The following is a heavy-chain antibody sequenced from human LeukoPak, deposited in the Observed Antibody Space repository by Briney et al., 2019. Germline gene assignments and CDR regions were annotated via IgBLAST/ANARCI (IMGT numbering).Heavy chain of an antibody. D-gene: IGHD1-14*01. CDR2: IFYSGST. CDR1: GDSISSSSYY. Sequence: SETLSLTCSVSGDSISSSSYYWGWIRQPPGKGLEWIGSIFYSGSTYYTPSLKSRVTMSLDTSKNQFSLRLTSVTAADTAVYYCARQIAWGEPTYPTGFDSWGQGTLVTVSS. V-gene: IGHV4-39*07. J-gene: IGHJ5*01. CDR3: ARQIAWGEPTYPTGFDS.